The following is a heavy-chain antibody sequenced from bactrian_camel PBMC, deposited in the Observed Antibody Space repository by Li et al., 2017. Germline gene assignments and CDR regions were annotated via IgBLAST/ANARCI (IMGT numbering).Heavy chain of an antibody. V-gene: IGHV3S53*01. Sequence: VQLVESGGGSVESGGSLTLSCVVSGYTEMYKCMGWFRQAPGKEREGVAVIDSDGLAKYADSVKGRFTISQDNAKNTLYLQMNSLKPEDTAMYYCAAGGGNGAFCYTGERSMDYWGQGTQVTVS. CDR3: AAGGGNGAFCYTGERSMDY. D-gene: IGHD2*01. J-gene: IGHJ4*01. CDR2: IDSDGLA. CDR1: GYTEMYKC.